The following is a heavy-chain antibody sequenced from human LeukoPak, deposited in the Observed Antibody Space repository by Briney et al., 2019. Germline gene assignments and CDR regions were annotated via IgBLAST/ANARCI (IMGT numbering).Heavy chain of an antibody. V-gene: IGHV3-20*04. D-gene: IGHD2-15*01. CDR1: GFTFDDYG. CDR3: ARGARGVVVVAATAYSSGWYYFDY. J-gene: IGHJ4*02. CDR2: INWNGGST. Sequence: GGSLRLSCAASGFTFDDYGMSWVRQAPGKGLEWVSGINWNGGSTGYADSVKGRFTISRDNAKNSLYLQMNSLRAEDTALYYCARGARGVVVVAATAYSSGWYYFDYWGQGTLVTVSS.